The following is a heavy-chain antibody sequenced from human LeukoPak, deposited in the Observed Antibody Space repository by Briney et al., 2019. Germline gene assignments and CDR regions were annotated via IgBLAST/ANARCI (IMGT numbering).Heavy chain of an antibody. CDR3: ARVPELGRSVDY. D-gene: IGHD1-14*01. CDR2: ISAYNGNT. J-gene: IGHJ4*02. CDR1: GYTFTSYG. V-gene: IGHV1-18*04. Sequence: ASVKVSCKASGYTFTSYGISCVRQAPGQGLGWMGWISAYNGNTNYAQKLQGRVTMTTDTSTSTAYMELRSLRSDDTAVYYCARVPELGRSVDYWGQGTLVTVSS.